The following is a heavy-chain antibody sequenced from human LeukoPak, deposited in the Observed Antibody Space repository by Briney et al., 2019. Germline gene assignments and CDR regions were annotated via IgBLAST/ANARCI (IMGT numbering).Heavy chain of an antibody. V-gene: IGHV1-58*01. CDR2: IVVGSGNT. J-gene: IGHJ4*02. Sequence: ASVKVSCKASGFTFTSSAVQWVRQARGQRLEWIGWIVVGSGNTNYAQKFQERVTITRDMSTSTAYMELSSLRSEDTAVYYCAASPDYYDSSEYSYYFDYWVQGTLVTVSS. CDR3: AASPDYYDSSEYSYYFDY. D-gene: IGHD3-22*01. CDR1: GFTFTSSA.